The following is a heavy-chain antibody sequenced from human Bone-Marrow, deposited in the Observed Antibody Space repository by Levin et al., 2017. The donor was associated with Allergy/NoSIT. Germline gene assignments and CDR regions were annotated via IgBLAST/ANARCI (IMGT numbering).Heavy chain of an antibody. CDR3: ARACIASRRDYYYGMDV. CDR2: IWYDGSNK. D-gene: IGHD6-13*01. V-gene: IGHV3-33*01. CDR1: GFTFSSYG. Sequence: GGSLRLSCAASGFTFSSYGMHWVRQAPGKGLEWVAVIWYDGSNKYYADSVKGRFTISRDNSKNTLYLQMNSLRAEDTAVYYCARACIASRRDYYYGMDVWGQGTTVTVSS. J-gene: IGHJ6*02.